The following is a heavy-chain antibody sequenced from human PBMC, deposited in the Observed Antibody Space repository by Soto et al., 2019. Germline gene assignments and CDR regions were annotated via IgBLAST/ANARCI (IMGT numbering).Heavy chain of an antibody. V-gene: IGHV3-7*02. Sequence: EVQLVESGGGLVQPGGSLSLSCAASGFTFSTYWMFWVRQAPGKGLEWVATIKQDGSEKLYVDSVKGRFTISRDNDKNSLHLQMSSLRVEDTAVYFCAVAPGWLIDNWGQGTLVTVSS. CDR3: AVAPGWLIDN. CDR2: IKQDGSEK. J-gene: IGHJ4*02. D-gene: IGHD5-12*01. CDR1: GFTFSTYW.